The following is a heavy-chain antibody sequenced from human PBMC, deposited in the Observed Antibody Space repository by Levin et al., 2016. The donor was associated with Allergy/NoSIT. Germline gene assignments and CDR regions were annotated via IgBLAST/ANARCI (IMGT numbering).Heavy chain of an antibody. V-gene: IGHV1-69*02. Sequence: SVKVSCKASGGTFSSYTISWVRQAPGQGLEWMGRIIPILGIANYAQKFQGRVTITADKSTSTAYMELSSLRSEDTAVYYCARRTTFNAFDIWGQGTMVTVSS. CDR3: ARRTTFNAFDI. CDR2: IIPILGIA. CDR1: GGTFSSYT. D-gene: IGHD1-14*01. J-gene: IGHJ3*02.